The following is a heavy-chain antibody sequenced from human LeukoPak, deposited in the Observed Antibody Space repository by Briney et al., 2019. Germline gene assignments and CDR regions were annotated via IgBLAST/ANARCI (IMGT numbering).Heavy chain of an antibody. CDR2: ISGYNGNT. V-gene: IGHV1-18*01. Sequence: GASVKVSCKASGYTFTSYGISWVRQAPGQGLEWMGWISGYNGNTKFAQKLQGRVTMTTDTSTSTAYMELRSLRFDDTAVYYCARDNEILTGYPDYWGQGTLVTVSS. D-gene: IGHD3-9*01. CDR1: GYTFTSYG. J-gene: IGHJ4*02. CDR3: ARDNEILTGYPDY.